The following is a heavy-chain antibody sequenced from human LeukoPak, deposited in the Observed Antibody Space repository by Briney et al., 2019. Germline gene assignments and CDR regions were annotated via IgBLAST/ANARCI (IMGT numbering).Heavy chain of an antibody. CDR2: IKQDGSEK. V-gene: IGHV3-7*03. CDR3: ARDTNWFDP. J-gene: IGHJ5*02. Sequence: PGGSLRLSCAASGFTFSSYCMSWVRQAPGKGLEWVANIKQDGSEKYYVDSVKGRFTISRDNAKNSLYLQMNSLRAEDTAVYYCARDTNWFDPWGQGTLVTVSS. CDR1: GFTFSSYC.